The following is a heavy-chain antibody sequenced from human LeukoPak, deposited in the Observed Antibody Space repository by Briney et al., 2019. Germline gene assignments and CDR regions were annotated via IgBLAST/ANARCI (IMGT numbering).Heavy chain of an antibody. V-gene: IGHV3-7*03. CDR1: GFSFSTYW. J-gene: IGHJ6*02. CDR3: ARVDQKEIVYYYGMDV. D-gene: IGHD5-12*01. Sequence: GGSLRLSCAPSGFSFSTYWMSWVRQAPGKGLEWVANIKEDGSQKYYVDSVKGRFTIFRDNAKNSLSLQMNSLRADDTAVYYCARVDQKEIVYYYGMDVWGQGTTVTVSS. CDR2: IKEDGSQK.